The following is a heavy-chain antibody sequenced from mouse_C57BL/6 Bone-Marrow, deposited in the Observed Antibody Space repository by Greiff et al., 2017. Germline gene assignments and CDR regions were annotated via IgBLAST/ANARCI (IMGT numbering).Heavy chain of an antibody. CDR1: GFTFSDYG. CDR3: ARGDYGDAMDY. V-gene: IGHV5-17*01. J-gene: IGHJ4*01. Sequence: EVTLMESGGGLVKPGGSLKLSCAASGFTFSDYGMHWVRQAPEKGLEWVAYISSGSSTIYYADTVKGRFTISRDNAKNTLFLQVTSLRSEDTAMYYCARGDYGDAMDYWGQGTSVTVSS. CDR2: ISSGSSTI. D-gene: IGHD1-1*01.